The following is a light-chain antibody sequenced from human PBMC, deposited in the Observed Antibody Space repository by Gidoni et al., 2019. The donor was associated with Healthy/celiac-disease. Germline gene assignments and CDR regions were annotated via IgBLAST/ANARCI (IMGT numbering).Light chain of an antibody. J-gene: IGLJ2*01. CDR1: SSDVGSYNL. CDR2: EGS. CDR3: FSYAGSSTLV. V-gene: IGLV2-23*01. Sequence: QSALTQPASGSGSPGQSITISCTGTSSDVGSYNLVSWYQQHPGKAPKLMIYEGSKRTSGVSNLFSGSRSGNTASLAISGLQAEDEADYYCFSYAGSSTLVFGGGTKLTVL.